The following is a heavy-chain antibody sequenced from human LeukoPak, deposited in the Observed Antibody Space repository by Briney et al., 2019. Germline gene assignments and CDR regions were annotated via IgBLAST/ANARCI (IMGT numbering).Heavy chain of an antibody. J-gene: IGHJ4*02. CDR1: GFTFSSYR. V-gene: IGHV3-48*01. Sequence: GGSLRLSCTASGFTFSSYRMTWVRQAPGKGLEWISFISSPGGTTYYADSVKGRFTISRDNAKNSLYLHMNSLRVEDAAVYYCARGGIFNPYELWGQGTLVTVSS. CDR2: ISSPGGTT. CDR3: ARGGIFNPYEL. D-gene: IGHD3-22*01.